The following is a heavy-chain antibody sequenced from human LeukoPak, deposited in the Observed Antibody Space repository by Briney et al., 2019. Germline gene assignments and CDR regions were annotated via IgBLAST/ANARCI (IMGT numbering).Heavy chain of an antibody. CDR2: ISYDGSNK. CDR3: ATSTVWFGESNFDY. Sequence: GGSLRLSCAASGFTFSSYAMRWVRQAPGKGLEWVAVISYDGSNKYYADSVKGRFTISRDNSKNTLYLQMNSLRAEDTAVYYCATSTVWFGESNFDYWGQGTLVTVSS. J-gene: IGHJ4*02. CDR1: GFTFSSYA. D-gene: IGHD3-10*01. V-gene: IGHV3-30-3*01.